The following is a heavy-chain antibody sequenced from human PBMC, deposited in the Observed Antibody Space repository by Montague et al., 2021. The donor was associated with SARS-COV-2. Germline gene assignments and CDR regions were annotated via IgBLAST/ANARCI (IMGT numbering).Heavy chain of an antibody. V-gene: IGHV4-61*09. Sequence: TLSLTCTVSGGSISSGNYYWSWIRQPAGKELEWIGHIYTSGSTNYNPSLKSRVTISVHTSNNQFSLKLSSVTAADTAVYYCARESGSLTYYFYYGVDVWGQGTMVTVSS. CDR2: IYTSGST. CDR3: ARESGSLTYYFYYGVDV. J-gene: IGHJ6*02. D-gene: IGHD1-26*01. CDR1: GGSISSGNYY.